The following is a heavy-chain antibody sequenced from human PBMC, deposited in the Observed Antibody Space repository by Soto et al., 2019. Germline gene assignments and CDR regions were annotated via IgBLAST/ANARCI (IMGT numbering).Heavy chain of an antibody. CDR3: ARVESSGTSKYFIDY. CDR1: GFTFQNYS. J-gene: IGHJ4*02. D-gene: IGHD3-10*01. Sequence: QVQLVESGGGVVQPGGSPRLSCAASGFTFQNYSMHWVRQAPGKGLEWVAVTSYDGGKMFYADSVQGRFTISRDNSKYTLDLQMNSLRPGDTAVYYCARVESSGTSKYFIDYWGQGTLVTVSS. V-gene: IGHV3-30*03. CDR2: TSYDGGKM.